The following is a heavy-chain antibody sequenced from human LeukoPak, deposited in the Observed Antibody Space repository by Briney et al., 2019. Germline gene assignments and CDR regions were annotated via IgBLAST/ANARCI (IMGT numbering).Heavy chain of an antibody. CDR1: GDSVSSSPYY. D-gene: IGHD2-2*02. Sequence: SETQSLTCTVSGDSVSSSPYYWGWIRQPPGKGLEWIASIRHRGNTFYNPSFKSRVTISVDTSNNRLSLRLSSVTAADAAVYYCTRLPLQYSIDYWGQGTLVTVSS. CDR3: TRLPLQYSIDY. CDR2: IRHRGNT. V-gene: IGHV4-39*01. J-gene: IGHJ4*02.